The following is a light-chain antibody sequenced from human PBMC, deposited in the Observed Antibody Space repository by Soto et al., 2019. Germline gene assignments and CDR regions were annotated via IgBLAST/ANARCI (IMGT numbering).Light chain of an antibody. Sequence: QSVLTQLASVSGSPGQSITIPCTGTSSDVGGYNYVPWFQHRPGKAPKLMIYEVSNRPSGVPNRFSASKSGNTASLTISGLQAEDEAYYFCSSYTDSGSLYVFGTGTKVTVL. J-gene: IGLJ1*01. CDR1: SSDVGGYNY. CDR3: SSYTDSGSLYV. V-gene: IGLV2-14*01. CDR2: EVS.